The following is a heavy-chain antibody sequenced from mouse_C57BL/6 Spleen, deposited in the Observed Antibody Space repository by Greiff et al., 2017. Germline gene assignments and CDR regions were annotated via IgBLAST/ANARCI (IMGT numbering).Heavy chain of an antibody. Sequence: VQLKESVAELVRPGASVKLSCTASGFNIKNTYMHWVKQRPEQGLEWIGRIDPANGNTKYAPKFQGKAAITADTSSNTAYLQLSSLTSEDTAIYYCARLVYYDYDDAMDYWGQGTSVTVSS. J-gene: IGHJ4*01. V-gene: IGHV14-3*01. CDR2: IDPANGNT. CDR3: ARLVYYDYDDAMDY. CDR1: GFNIKNTY. D-gene: IGHD2-4*01.